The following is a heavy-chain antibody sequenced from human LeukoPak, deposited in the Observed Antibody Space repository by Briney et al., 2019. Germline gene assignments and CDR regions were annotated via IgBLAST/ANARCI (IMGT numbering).Heavy chain of an antibody. Sequence: ASVKVSCKASGYTFTSYYMHWVRQAPGQGLEWMGIINPSGGSTSYAQKFQGRVTMTRDMSTSTVYMELSSLRSEDTAVYYCARGATRHITVVVVWFDPWGQGTLVTVSS. CDR2: INPSGGST. CDR3: ARGATRHITVVVVWFDP. J-gene: IGHJ5*02. V-gene: IGHV1-46*01. D-gene: IGHD2-15*01. CDR1: GYTFTSYY.